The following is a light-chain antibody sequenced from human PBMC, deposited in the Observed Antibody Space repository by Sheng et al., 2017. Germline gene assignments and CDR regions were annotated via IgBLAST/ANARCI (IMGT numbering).Light chain of an antibody. Sequence: SSELTQDPALSVALGQTVRITCQGDSLRSFSASWYRQKPGQAPVLVIDGKNDRPSGIPDRFSGSSSGNTAALTITGAQAEDEADYYCNSLDSSELYVVFGGGTKLTVL. V-gene: IGLV3-19*01. J-gene: IGLJ2*01. CDR1: SLRSFS. CDR2: GKN. CDR3: NSLDSSELYVV.